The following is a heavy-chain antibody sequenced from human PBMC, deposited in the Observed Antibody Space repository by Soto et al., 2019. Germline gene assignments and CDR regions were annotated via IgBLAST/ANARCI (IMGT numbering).Heavy chain of an antibody. CDR1: GFTVSTNF. D-gene: IGHD5-18*01. CDR3: ARAKMQLWPNYYDDGLDV. J-gene: IGHJ6*02. Sequence: GGSLRLSCAASGFTVSTNFMTWVRQAPGKGLEWVSVIYSGGSTFYADSVKGRFTITRDNSENTLYFQMNSLRAEDTAVYYCARAKMQLWPNYYDDGLDVWGQATTVTVSS. V-gene: IGHV3-66*01. CDR2: IYSGGST.